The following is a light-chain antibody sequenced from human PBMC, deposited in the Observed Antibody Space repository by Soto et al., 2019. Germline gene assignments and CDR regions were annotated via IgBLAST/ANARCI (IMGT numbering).Light chain of an antibody. V-gene: IGLV2-14*01. CDR2: EVS. Sequence: QSALTQPASVSGSPGQSITISCTGTSSDVGGYNYVSWYQQHPGKAPKLMIYEVSNRPSGVSNRFSGSKSCNTASLTISGRQADDEADYYCSSYTSSSTLYVFGTGTKLTVL. CDR1: SSDVGGYNY. J-gene: IGLJ1*01. CDR3: SSYTSSSTLYV.